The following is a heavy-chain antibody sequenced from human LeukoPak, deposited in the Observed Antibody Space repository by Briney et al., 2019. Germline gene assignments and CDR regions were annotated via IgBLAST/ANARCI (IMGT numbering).Heavy chain of an antibody. Sequence: SETLSLTCTVSGGSISSGSYYWSWIRQPAGKGLEWIGRTYTSGSTNYNPSLKSRVTISVDTSENQFSLKLSSVTAADTAVYYCARFAYYDILTGHFDYYYMDVWGKGTTVTVSS. CDR2: TYTSGST. D-gene: IGHD3-9*01. CDR3: ARFAYYDILTGHFDYYYMDV. J-gene: IGHJ6*03. CDR1: GGSISSGSYY. V-gene: IGHV4-61*02.